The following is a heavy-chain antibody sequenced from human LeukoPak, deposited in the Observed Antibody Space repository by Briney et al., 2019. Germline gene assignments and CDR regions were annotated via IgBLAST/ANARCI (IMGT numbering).Heavy chain of an antibody. J-gene: IGHJ4*02. CDR1: GFTFSSYA. CDR2: ISGSGGST. V-gene: IGHV3-23*01. CDR3: AKAVGYDPRYYFDY. Sequence: GGSLRLSCAASGFTFSSYAMSWVRQAPGKGLEWVSAISGSGGSTYYADSVKGRFTISRDNSKNTLYLQMNSLRGEGTAVYYCAKAVGYDPRYYFDYWGQGTLVTVSS. D-gene: IGHD5-12*01.